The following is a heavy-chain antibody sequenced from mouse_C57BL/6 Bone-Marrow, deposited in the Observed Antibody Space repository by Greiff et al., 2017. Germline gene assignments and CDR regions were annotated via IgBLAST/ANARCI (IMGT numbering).Heavy chain of an antibody. D-gene: IGHD1-1*01. J-gene: IGHJ4*01. CDR3: ASGAITTVPYYYAMDY. CDR1: GFTFSSYA. CDR2: ISDGGSYT. V-gene: IGHV5-4*01. Sequence: EVQGVESGGGLVKPGGSLKLSCAASGFTFSSYAMSWVRQTPEQRLEWVATISDGGSYTYYPDKVKGRFTISRDNAKNNLSLQMRQRKSKDTAMYYGASGAITTVPYYYAMDYWGQGTSVTVSA.